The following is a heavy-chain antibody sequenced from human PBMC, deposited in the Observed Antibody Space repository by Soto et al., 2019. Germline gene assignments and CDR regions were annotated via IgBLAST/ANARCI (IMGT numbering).Heavy chain of an antibody. Sequence: KPSETLSLTCTVSGGSISSGDYYWSWIRQPPGKGLEWIGYIYYSGSTYYNPSLKSRVTISVDTSKNQFSLKLSSVTAADTAVYYCASGARDGYNPGGMNSWGQGTLVTVSS. J-gene: IGHJ4*02. CDR1: GGSISSGDYY. D-gene: IGHD5-12*01. CDR2: IYYSGST. V-gene: IGHV4-30-4*01. CDR3: ASGARDGYNPGGMNS.